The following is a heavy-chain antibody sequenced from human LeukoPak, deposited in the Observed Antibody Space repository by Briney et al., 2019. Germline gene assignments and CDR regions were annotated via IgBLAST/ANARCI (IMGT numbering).Heavy chain of an antibody. CDR1: GYTFTGYY. CDR3: ASQDVGAAAGSVDY. Sequence: ASVKVSCKASGYTFTGYYMHWVRQAPGQGLEWMGWINPNSGGTNYAQKFQGRVTMTRDTSISAAYMELSGLRSADTAVYYCASQDVGAAAGSVDYWGQGTLVTVSS. CDR2: INPNSGGT. D-gene: IGHD6-13*01. V-gene: IGHV1-2*02. J-gene: IGHJ4*02.